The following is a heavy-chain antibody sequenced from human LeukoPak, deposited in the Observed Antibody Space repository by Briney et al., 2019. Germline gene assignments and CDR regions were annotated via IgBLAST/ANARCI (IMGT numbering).Heavy chain of an antibody. CDR2: VSGNAGTT. J-gene: IGHJ3*02. Sequence: GGSLRLSCAASGFSFSNFAMSRVRQTPGKGLECVSIVSGNAGTTYYADSVKGRFTISRDNSKNTLYLQMNSLKAEDTAVYYCAKDIVVVPAAGDAFDIWGQGTMVTVSS. CDR1: GFSFSNFA. D-gene: IGHD2-2*01. CDR3: AKDIVVVPAAGDAFDI. V-gene: IGHV3-23*01.